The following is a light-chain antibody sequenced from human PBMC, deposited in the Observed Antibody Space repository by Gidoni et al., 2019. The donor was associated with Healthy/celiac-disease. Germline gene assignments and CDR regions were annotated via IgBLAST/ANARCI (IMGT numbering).Light chain of an antibody. V-gene: IGLV6-57*01. J-gene: IGLJ2*01. CDR1: SGSIASNY. CDR3: QSYDSSNVV. CDR2: EDS. Sequence: NFMPPQPHSVSDSSRTTVTISCTRRSGSIASNYVQWYQQRPGSSPNTVIYEDSQRPSGVPDRFSGSIDSSSNSASLTISGLKTEDEADYYCQSYDSSNVVFGGGTKLTVL.